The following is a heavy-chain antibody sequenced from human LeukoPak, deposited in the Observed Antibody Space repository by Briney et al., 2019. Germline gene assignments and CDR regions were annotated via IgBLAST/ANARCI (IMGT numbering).Heavy chain of an antibody. J-gene: IGHJ5*02. D-gene: IGHD6-13*01. CDR2: ISSSSSYI. CDR1: GFTFSSYW. Sequence: GGSLRLSCAASGFTFSSYWMHWVRQAPGKGLEWVSSISSSSSYIYYADSVKGRFTISRDNAKNSLYLQMNSLRAEDTAVYYCARDRASSSWFNWFDPWGQGTLVTVSS. V-gene: IGHV3-21*01. CDR3: ARDRASSSWFNWFDP.